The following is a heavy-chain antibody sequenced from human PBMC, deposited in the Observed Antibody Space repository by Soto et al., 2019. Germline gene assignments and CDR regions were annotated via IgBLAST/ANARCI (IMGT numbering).Heavy chain of an antibody. V-gene: IGHV4-59*08. J-gene: IGHJ4*02. CDR1: GGSISSYY. D-gene: IGHD6-19*01. CDR3: ACPIAVADAEGFDF. CDR2: IYYSGST. Sequence: QVQLQESGPGLVKPSETLSLTCTVSGGSISSYYWSWIRQPPGKGLEWIGYIYYSGSTNYNPSLKSRVTISVDTAKDHFPLKPSSVTAAGTALYYRACPIAVADAEGFDFLGQGTLVTLFS.